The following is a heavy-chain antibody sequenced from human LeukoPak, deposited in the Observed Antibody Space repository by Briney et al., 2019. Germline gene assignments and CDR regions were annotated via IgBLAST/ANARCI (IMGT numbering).Heavy chain of an antibody. V-gene: IGHV4-59*01. Sequence: SETLSLTCTVSGGSISSYYWSWIRQPPGKGLEWIRYIYYSGSTNYNPSLKSRVTISVDTSKNQFSLKLSSVTAADTAVYYCARVHYGSGSYYTAAYYYGMDVWGQGTTVTVSS. CDR3: ARVHYGSGSYYTAAYYYGMDV. CDR2: IYYSGST. D-gene: IGHD3-10*01. CDR1: GGSISSYY. J-gene: IGHJ6*02.